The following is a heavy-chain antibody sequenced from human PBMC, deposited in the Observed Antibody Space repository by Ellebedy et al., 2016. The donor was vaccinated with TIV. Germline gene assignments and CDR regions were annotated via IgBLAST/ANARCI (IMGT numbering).Heavy chain of an antibody. D-gene: IGHD1-7*01. CDR3: ARDLRELGAIDS. CDR1: DDSFGSSRLS. V-gene: IGHV4-39*07. Sequence: SETLSLTCTVSDDSFGSSRLSWGWIRQPPGKGLEWIGNIYFIGHTYYNPSLRGRITISVDTSKNQFSLKLSSVTAADTAVYYCARDLRELGAIDSWGQGTLVTVSS. CDR2: IYFIGHT. J-gene: IGHJ4*02.